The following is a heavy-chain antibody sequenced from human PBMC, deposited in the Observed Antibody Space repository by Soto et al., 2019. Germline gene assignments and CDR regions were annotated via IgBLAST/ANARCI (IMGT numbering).Heavy chain of an antibody. V-gene: IGHV3-9*01. CDR1: GFTFEDYA. Sequence: QLVESGGGLVQPGGSLRLSCAGSGFTFEDYAMYWVRQAPGKGLEWVSGISWNGDVLGYADSVRGRFTISRADVKKSLYLQMKSLRPDDTALYDCAKSKDGDSPLMDVWGQGTTVAVS. CDR3: AKSKDGDSPLMDV. CDR2: ISWNGDVL. J-gene: IGHJ6*02. D-gene: IGHD4-17*01.